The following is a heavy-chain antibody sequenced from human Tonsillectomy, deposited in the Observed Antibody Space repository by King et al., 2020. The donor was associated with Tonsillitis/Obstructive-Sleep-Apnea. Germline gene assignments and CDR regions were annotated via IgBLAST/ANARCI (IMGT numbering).Heavy chain of an antibody. CDR1: GFTFDDYA. D-gene: IGHD3-22*01. V-gene: IGHV3-9*01. Sequence: QLVQSGGGLVQPGRSLRLSCAASGFTFDDYAMHWVRQAPGKGLEWVSGISWNGGNIGYADSVKGRFTISRDNAKNSLFLQMNSLRAEDTALYYCVKGPYYYDSSGYFYDYWGRGTLVTVSS. CDR2: ISWNGGNI. J-gene: IGHJ4*02. CDR3: VKGPYYYDSSGYFYDY.